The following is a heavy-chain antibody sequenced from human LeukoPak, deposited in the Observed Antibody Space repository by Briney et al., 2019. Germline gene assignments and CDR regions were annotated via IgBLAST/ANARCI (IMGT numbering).Heavy chain of an antibody. CDR1: GFTFSTFA. CDR2: IFPSGGEI. D-gene: IGHD2-15*01. CDR3: ANLRGGSSAGLNPNFDY. Sequence: GGSLRLSCAASGFTFSTFAMLWVRQPRGKGLEWVSSIFPSGGEIHYADSVKGRFTISRDNSKNTLYLQMNSLRAEDTAVYYCANLRGGSSAGLNPNFDYWGQGTLVTVSS. V-gene: IGHV3-23*01. J-gene: IGHJ4*02.